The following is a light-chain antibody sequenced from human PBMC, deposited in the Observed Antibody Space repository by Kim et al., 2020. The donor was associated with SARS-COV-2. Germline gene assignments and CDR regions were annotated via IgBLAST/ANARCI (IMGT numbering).Light chain of an antibody. Sequence: GQSITISCTGTSSDIGDYNYVSWYQQCPGKAHKLLIYDVNKRPSGVSIRFSGSKSGNTASLTISRLRAEDEADYYCSSYTSSTTWVFGGGTQLTVL. CDR3: SSYTSSTTWV. CDR2: DVN. J-gene: IGLJ3*02. CDR1: SSDIGDYNY. V-gene: IGLV2-14*03.